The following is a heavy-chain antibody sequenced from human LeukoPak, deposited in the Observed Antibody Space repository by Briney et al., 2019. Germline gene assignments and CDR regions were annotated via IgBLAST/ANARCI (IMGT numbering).Heavy chain of an antibody. D-gene: IGHD1-26*01. J-gene: IGHJ3*02. Sequence: GGSLRLSCAASGFTFSSYAMSWVRQAPGKGLEWVSAISGSGGSTYYADSVKGRFTISRDNSKNTLYLQMDSLRAEDTAVYYCAKDAPVGIVGATTVAFDIWGQGTMVTVSS. V-gene: IGHV3-23*01. CDR3: AKDAPVGIVGATTVAFDI. CDR2: ISGSGGST. CDR1: GFTFSSYA.